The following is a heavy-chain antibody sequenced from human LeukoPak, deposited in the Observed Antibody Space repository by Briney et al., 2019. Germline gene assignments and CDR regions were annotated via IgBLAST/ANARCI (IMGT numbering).Heavy chain of an antibody. V-gene: IGHV3-11*04. Sequence: PGGSLRLSCAASGFTFSDYYMSWIRQAPGKGLEWVSYISSSGSTIYYADSVKGRFTISRDNAKNSLYLQMNSLRAEDTAVYYCARDRAAITFGGVIGTYYFDYWGQGTLVTVSS. D-gene: IGHD3-16*02. CDR1: GFTFSDYY. CDR3: ARDRAAITFGGVIGTYYFDY. CDR2: ISSSGSTI. J-gene: IGHJ4*02.